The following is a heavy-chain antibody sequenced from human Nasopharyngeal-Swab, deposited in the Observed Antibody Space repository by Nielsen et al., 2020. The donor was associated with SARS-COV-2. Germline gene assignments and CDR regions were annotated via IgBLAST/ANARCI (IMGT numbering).Heavy chain of an antibody. CDR3: ARERITMIVVVMIHDAFDI. V-gene: IGHV4-34*01. CDR2: INHSGST. J-gene: IGHJ3*02. CDR1: GGSFSSYY. Sequence: SETLSLTCAVYGGSFSSYYWSWIRQPPGKGLEWIGEINHSGSTNYNPSLKSRVTISVDTSKNQFSLKLSSVTAADTAVYYCARERITMIVVVMIHDAFDIWGQGTMVTVSS. D-gene: IGHD3-22*01.